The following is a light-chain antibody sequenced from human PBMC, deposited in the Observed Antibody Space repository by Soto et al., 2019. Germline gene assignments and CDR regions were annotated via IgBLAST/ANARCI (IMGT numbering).Light chain of an antibody. CDR1: SSDIGGYDY. V-gene: IGLV2-14*01. Sequence: QSALTQPASVSGSPGQSITISCTGTSSDIGGYDYVSWYQQHPGKAPKVVIYEVSNRPSGVSNRFSGSKSGDTASLTISGLQADDDADYYCTSYTSSATRVFGTGTKVTVL. J-gene: IGLJ1*01. CDR2: EVS. CDR3: TSYTSSATRV.